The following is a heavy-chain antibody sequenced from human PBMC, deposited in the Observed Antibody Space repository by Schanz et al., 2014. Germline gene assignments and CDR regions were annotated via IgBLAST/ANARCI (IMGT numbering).Heavy chain of an antibody. CDR3: AKDLLYGAPMPLNHLDY. J-gene: IGHJ4*02. Sequence: EVQLLESGGGLVQPGGSLRLSCAASGFTFSSYAMSWVRQAPGKGLEWVSGISGSGGSTYYADSVKGLFTISRDNSKNTLYLQMNSLRAEDTAVYYCAKDLLYGAPMPLNHLDYWGQGTLVTVSS. CDR2: ISGSGGST. V-gene: IGHV3-23*01. D-gene: IGHD2-2*01. CDR1: GFTFSSYA.